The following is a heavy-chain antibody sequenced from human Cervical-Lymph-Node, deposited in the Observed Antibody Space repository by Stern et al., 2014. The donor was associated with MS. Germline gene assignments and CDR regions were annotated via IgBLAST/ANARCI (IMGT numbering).Heavy chain of an antibody. J-gene: IGHJ4*02. Sequence: VQLEESGGGVVQPGRSLRLACAASGFVFRRYALHWVRQAPGKGLEWAALISYDERDKYYTDSVKGRFTVSRDNSNNTVDLEMNSLRLEDTAVYYCAKGGSGSYWDWGQGSLVTVSS. V-gene: IGHV3-30*04. CDR1: GFVFRRYA. CDR3: AKGGSGSYWD. CDR2: ISYDERDK. D-gene: IGHD1-26*01.